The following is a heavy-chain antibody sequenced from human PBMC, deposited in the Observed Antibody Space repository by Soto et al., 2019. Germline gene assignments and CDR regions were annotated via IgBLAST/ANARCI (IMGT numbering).Heavy chain of an antibody. Sequence: PSETLSLTCAVYGGSFSGYYWSWIRQPPGKGLEWIGEINHSGSTNYNPSLKSRVTISVDTSKNQFSLKLSSVTAADTAVYYCARSEKPDYGSDVYYFDYWGQGTRVTVS. V-gene: IGHV4-34*01. J-gene: IGHJ4*02. CDR3: ARSEKPDYGSDVYYFDY. CDR2: INHSGST. D-gene: IGHD3-10*01. CDR1: GGSFSGYY.